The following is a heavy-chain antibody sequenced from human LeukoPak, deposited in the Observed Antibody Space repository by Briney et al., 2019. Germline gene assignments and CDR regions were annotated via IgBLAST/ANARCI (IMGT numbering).Heavy chain of an antibody. CDR1: GFTFSNYA. D-gene: IGHD6-13*01. J-gene: IGHJ4*02. Sequence: PGGSLRLSCAASGFTFSNYAMSWVRQAPGKGLEWVSTISGSSGSTYYADSVKGRFTISRDNSKNTLYLQMNSLSAEDTAVYYCAKDSEIFAAAGSFDYWGQGTLVTVSS. V-gene: IGHV3-23*01. CDR2: ISGSSGST. CDR3: AKDSEIFAAAGSFDY.